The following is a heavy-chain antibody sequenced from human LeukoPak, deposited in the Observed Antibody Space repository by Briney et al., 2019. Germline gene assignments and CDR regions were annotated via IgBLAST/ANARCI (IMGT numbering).Heavy chain of an antibody. D-gene: IGHD6-13*01. CDR2: IYYSGST. CDR1: GGSISSYY. V-gene: IGHV4-59*08. Sequence: PSETLSLTCTVSGGSISSYYWSWIRQPPGKGLEWIGYIYYSGSTNYNPSLKSRVTISVDTSKNQFSLKLSSVTAADTAVYYCARFQGSSWYYYYHGMDVWGQGTTVTVSS. J-gene: IGHJ6*02. CDR3: ARFQGSSWYYYYHGMDV.